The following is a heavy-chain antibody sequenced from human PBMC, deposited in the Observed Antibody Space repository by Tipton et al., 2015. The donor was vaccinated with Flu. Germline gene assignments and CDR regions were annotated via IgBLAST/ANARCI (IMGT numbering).Heavy chain of an antibody. J-gene: IGHJ4*02. CDR1: GGSVSSGSYY. D-gene: IGHD6-13*01. Sequence: LSLTCTVSGGSVSSGSYYWSWIRQPPGKGLEWIGYIYYSGSTNYNPSLKSRVTISVDTSKNQFSLKLSSVTAADTAVYYCARLSSSWIRYFDYWGQGTLVTVSS. CDR3: ARLSSSWIRYFDY. CDR2: IYYSGST. V-gene: IGHV4-61*01.